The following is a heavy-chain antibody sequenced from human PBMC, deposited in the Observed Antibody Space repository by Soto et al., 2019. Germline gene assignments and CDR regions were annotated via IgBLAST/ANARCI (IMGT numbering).Heavy chain of an antibody. V-gene: IGHV3-21*01. D-gene: IGHD6-6*01. CDR3: ERGASVASRVYDY. CDR2: ITSSSTYI. Sequence: PXESLRLSCAASGFTFSSYSMNGVRQAPGKGLEWVSSITSSSTYIYYADSVKGRFTISRDNAKSSLFLQMNSLRAEDTAVYYCERGASVASRVYDYWGQGTLVTVSS. J-gene: IGHJ4*02. CDR1: GFTFSSYS.